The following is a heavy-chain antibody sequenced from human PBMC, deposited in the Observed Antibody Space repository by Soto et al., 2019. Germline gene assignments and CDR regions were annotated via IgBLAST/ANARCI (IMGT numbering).Heavy chain of an antibody. D-gene: IGHD6-13*01. V-gene: IGHV4-34*01. J-gene: IGHJ6*02. CDR2: INHSGST. CDR3: ARGCSWYCVYYYNGMDF. Sequence: PSETLSLTCAVYGGSFSGYYWSWIRQPPGKGLEWIGEINHSGSTNYNPSLKSRVTISVDTSKNQFSLKLSSVTAADTAVYYCARGCSWYCVYYYNGMDFWGQGTTVTVSS. CDR1: GGSFSGYY.